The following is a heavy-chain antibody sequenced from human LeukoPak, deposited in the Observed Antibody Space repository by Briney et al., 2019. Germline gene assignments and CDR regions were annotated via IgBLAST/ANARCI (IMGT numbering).Heavy chain of an antibody. CDR1: GGSISSSSYY. CDR3: ARQVYSNYYYYYMDV. D-gene: IGHD4-11*01. CDR2: IYYSGST. V-gene: IGHV4-39*01. J-gene: IGHJ6*03. Sequence: SEPLSLTCTVSGGSISSSSYYWGWIRQPPGKGLEWIGGIYYSGSTYYNPSLKSRVTISVDTSKNQFSLKLSSVTAADTAVYFCARQVYSNYYYYYMDVWGKGTTVTVSS.